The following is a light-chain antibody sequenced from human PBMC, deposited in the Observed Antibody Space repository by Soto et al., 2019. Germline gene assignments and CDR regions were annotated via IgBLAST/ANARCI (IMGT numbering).Light chain of an antibody. CDR1: QSLSNSE. V-gene: IGKV3-20*01. CDR2: GAS. CDR3: QQYGSSPRT. Sequence: EIVMTQSPATLSVSPGERATLSCRASQSLSNSELAWYQQKPGQAHRLLIYGASSRATGIPDRFSGSGSGTDFTLTISTLEPEDFAVYYCQQYGSSPRTFGQGTRWIS. J-gene: IGKJ1*01.